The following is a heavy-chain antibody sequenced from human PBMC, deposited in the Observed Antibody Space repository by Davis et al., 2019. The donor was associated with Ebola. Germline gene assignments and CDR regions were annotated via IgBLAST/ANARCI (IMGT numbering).Heavy chain of an antibody. CDR2: INPSGGST. Sequence: AASVTVSCKASGYTFTSYYMHWVRQAPGQGLEWMGIINPSGGSTSYAQKFQGRVTMTRDTSTSTVYMELSSLRSEDTAVYYCTSGSYAGGEDYWGQGTLVTVSS. CDR3: TSGSYAGGEDY. J-gene: IGHJ4*02. CDR1: GYTFTSYY. D-gene: IGHD1-26*01. V-gene: IGHV1-46*01.